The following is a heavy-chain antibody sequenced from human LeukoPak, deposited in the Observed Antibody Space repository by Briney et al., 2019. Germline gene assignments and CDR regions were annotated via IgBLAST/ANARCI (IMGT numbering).Heavy chain of an antibody. CDR3: AKYVSAKGPPYALDV. CDR2: ISSSAGPI. CDR1: GFPFSTYE. D-gene: IGHD2/OR15-2a*01. J-gene: IGHJ6*02. V-gene: IGHV3-48*03. Sequence: PGGSLRLSCAASGFPFSTYEMNWVRQAPGKGLEWLSYISSSAGPIYYADSVKGRFTISRDNSKNTLYLQMNSLRAEDTAVYYCAKYVSAKGPPYALDVWGQGTTVTVSS.